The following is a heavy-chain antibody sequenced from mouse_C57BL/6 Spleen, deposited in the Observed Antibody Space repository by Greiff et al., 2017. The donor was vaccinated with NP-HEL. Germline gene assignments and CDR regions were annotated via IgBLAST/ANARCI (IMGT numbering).Heavy chain of an antibody. J-gene: IGHJ2*01. V-gene: IGHV1-64*01. CDR3: ARDYYYGSRGYFDY. D-gene: IGHD1-1*01. CDR2: IHPNSGST. CDR1: GYTFTSYW. Sequence: QVQLKQPGAELVKPGASVKLSCKASGYTFTSYWMHWVKQRPGQGLEWIGMIHPNSGSTNYNEKFKSKATLTVDKSSSTAYMQLSSLTSEDSAVYYCARDYYYGSRGYFDYWGQGTTLTVSS.